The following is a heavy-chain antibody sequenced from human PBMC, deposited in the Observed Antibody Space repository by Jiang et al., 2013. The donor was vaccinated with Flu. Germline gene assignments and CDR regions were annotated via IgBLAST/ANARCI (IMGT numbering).Heavy chain of an antibody. CDR1: RFTFNRLW. CDR2: ISFDGGSK. Sequence: AASRFTFNRLWHALGPPGSRQGLEWVAVISFDGGSKYYADSVKGRFTISRDNSKNTLYLQMSTLRAEDTAVYYCAKDRIRYFYDNSGYYFDHWGQGNPGHRLL. V-gene: IGHV3-30*18. D-gene: IGHD3-22*01. CDR3: AKDRIRYFYDNSGYYFDH. J-gene: IGHJ4*02.